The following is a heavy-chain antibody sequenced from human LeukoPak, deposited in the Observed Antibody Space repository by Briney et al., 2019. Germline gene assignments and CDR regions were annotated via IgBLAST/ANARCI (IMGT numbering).Heavy chain of an antibody. CDR3: AKSGGIKRYSYGYNEGYYYYYMDV. CDR1: GGTFSSYA. J-gene: IGHJ6*03. D-gene: IGHD5-18*01. CDR2: IIPIFGTA. V-gene: IGHV1-69*05. Sequence: ASVKVSCKASGGTFSSYAISWVRQAPGQGLEWMGGIIPIFGTANYAQKFQGRVTITTDESTSTAYMELSSLRSEDTAVYYCAKSGGIKRYSYGYNEGYYYYYMDVWGKGTTVTVSS.